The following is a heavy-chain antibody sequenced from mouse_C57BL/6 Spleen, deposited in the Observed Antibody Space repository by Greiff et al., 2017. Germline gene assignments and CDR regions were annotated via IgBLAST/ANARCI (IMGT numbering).Heavy chain of an antibody. Sequence: VQLQQSGPVLVKPGASVKMSCKASGYTFTDYYMNWVKQSHGKSLEWIGVINPYNGGTSYNQKFKGKATLTVDKSSSTAYMELNSLTSEDSAVYYCALDSSGLYYFDYWGQGTTLTVSS. CDR1: GYTFTDYY. J-gene: IGHJ2*01. V-gene: IGHV1-19*01. CDR3: ALDSSGLYYFDY. D-gene: IGHD3-2*02. CDR2: INPYNGGT.